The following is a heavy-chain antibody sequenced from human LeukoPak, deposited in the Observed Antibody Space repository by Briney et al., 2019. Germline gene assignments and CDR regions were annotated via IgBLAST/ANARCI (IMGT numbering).Heavy chain of an antibody. CDR2: IIPIFGTA. CDR3: AGGPGVGATLKTGGYFDY. D-gene: IGHD1-26*01. Sequence: SVKVSCKASGGTFSSYAISWVRQAPGQGLEWMGGIIPIFGTANYAQKFQGRVTITADESTSTAYMELSSLRSEDTAVYYCAGGPGVGATLKTGGYFDYWGQGTLVTVSS. J-gene: IGHJ4*02. V-gene: IGHV1-69*13. CDR1: GGTFSSYA.